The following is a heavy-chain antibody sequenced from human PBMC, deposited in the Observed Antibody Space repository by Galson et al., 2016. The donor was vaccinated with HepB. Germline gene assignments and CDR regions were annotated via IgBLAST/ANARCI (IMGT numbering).Heavy chain of an antibody. V-gene: IGHV3-53*01. CDR2: IYDGGST. D-gene: IGHD1-1*01. CDR1: EFTVSANH. CDR3: ARICLRTSNCYFDL. Sequence: SLRLSCAGSEFTVSANHMTWVRQAPGKGLEWISVIYDGGSTQTADSVKGRFTISRDTSKSTLYLQMNSLTAEDTAVYYCARICLRTSNCYFDLWGQGTLVTVST. J-gene: IGHJ4*02.